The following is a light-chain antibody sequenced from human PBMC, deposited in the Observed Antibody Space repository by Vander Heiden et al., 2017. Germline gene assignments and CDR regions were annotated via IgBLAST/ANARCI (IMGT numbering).Light chain of an antibody. Sequence: QSVLAQPPSASGNTEQRGILSCSGSSPNIGSTTLAWYQHLPGTAPKLIYYSNNRRPSGGPDRFAGSKSGTSASLAIRGLQSEDEADYYCAALDDSLNGYVYGTGTKVTVL. CDR3: AALDDSLNGYV. CDR1: SPNIGSTT. CDR2: SNN. J-gene: IGLJ1*01. V-gene: IGLV1-44*01.